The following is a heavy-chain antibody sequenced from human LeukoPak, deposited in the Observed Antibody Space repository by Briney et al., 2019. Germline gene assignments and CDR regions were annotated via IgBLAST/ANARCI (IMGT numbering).Heavy chain of an antibody. CDR1: GGSISSYY. V-gene: IGHV4-59*08. CDR3: ARNFGVVTPYAFDI. D-gene: IGHD3-3*01. J-gene: IGHJ3*02. CDR2: IYYSGST. Sequence: SETLSLTCTVSGGSISSYYWSWIRQPPGKGLEWIGYIYYSGSTNFNPSLKGQVTISVDTSKNQFSLKLSSVTAADTAVYYCARNFGVVTPYAFDIWGQGTMVTVSS.